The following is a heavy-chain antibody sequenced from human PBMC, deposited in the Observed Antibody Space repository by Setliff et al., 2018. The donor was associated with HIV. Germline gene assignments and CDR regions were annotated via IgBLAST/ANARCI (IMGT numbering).Heavy chain of an antibody. CDR1: GDSISSSDYF. J-gene: IGHJ4*02. Sequence: PSETLSLTCTVSGDSISSSDYFWSWIRQFPGKGLEWIGYIYNSGSTYYNPSLQSRVTISIDTSQNQFSLKLNSVTAADTAVYYCARAGDSSGYLYYFDNWGQGTLVTVSS. CDR3: ARAGDSSGYLYYFDN. CDR2: IYNSGST. D-gene: IGHD3-22*01. V-gene: IGHV4-31*03.